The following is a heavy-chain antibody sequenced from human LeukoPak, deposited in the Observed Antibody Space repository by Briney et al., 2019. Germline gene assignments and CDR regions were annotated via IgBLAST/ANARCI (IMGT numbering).Heavy chain of an antibody. CDR1: GFTLSSYE. CDR2: ISSSGSTI. D-gene: IGHD3-22*01. CDR3: ARDTRDYDSSGYYGGGSFDY. V-gene: IGHV3-48*03. Sequence: PGGSLRLSCAASGFTLSSYEMNWVRQAPGKGLEWVSYISSSGSTIYYADSVKGRFTISRDNAKNPLYLQMNSLRAEDTAVYYCARDTRDYDSSGYYGGGSFDYWGQGTLVTVSS. J-gene: IGHJ4*02.